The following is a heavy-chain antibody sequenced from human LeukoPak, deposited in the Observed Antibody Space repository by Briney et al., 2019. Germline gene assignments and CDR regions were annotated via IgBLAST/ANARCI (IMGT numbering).Heavy chain of an antibody. CDR1: GFTFSSYA. V-gene: IGHV3-23*01. CDR3: AKTSRGNSGYDSPFHY. Sequence: GGSLRLSCAASGFTFSSYAMSWVRQAPGKGLEWVSAVRGSGTDTYYADSVKGRFTISRDNSKNTLYLQMNSLRAEDTAIYYCAKTSRGNSGYDSPFHYWGQGTLVTVSS. CDR2: VRGSGTDT. J-gene: IGHJ4*02. D-gene: IGHD5-12*01.